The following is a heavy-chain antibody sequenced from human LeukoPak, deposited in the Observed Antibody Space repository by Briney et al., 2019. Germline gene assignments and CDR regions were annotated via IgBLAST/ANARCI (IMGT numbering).Heavy chain of an antibody. Sequence: GASVKVSCKASGGTFSSYAISWVRQAPGQGLEWMGVISPSGGSTTYAQKFQGRVTMTTDTSTSTAYMELSSLRSEDTAVYYCARFTQYSGYADQWGQGTLVTVSS. CDR2: ISPSGGST. V-gene: IGHV1-69*05. CDR3: ARFTQYSGYADQ. J-gene: IGHJ4*02. D-gene: IGHD5-12*01. CDR1: GGTFSSYA.